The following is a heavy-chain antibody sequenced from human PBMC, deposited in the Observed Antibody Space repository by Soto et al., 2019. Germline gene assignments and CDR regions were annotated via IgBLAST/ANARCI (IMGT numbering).Heavy chain of an antibody. D-gene: IGHD4-17*01. Sequence: PGGSLRLSCAASEFTFSNYAMHWVRQAPGKGLQWLAVISYDGNNKYYADSVEGRFTISRDNSKNTVYLQMNSLRLEDTAVYYCARRPSYSDSYFDHWGQGTLVTVSS. CDR1: EFTFSNYA. J-gene: IGHJ4*02. CDR3: ARRPSYSDSYFDH. V-gene: IGHV3-30*03. CDR2: ISYDGNNK.